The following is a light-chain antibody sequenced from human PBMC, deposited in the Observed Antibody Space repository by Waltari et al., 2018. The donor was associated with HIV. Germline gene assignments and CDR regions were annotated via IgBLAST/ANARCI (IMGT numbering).Light chain of an antibody. CDR1: SSDVGNYKL. Sequence: QSVLTQPASVSGSPGQSIPISCTGTSSDVGNYKLVSWYQQHPGKAPKLIIYEVTKRPSGVSNRFSGSKSGNTASLTISGLQAEDEADYYCCSYVGSNVWVFGGGTKLTVL. CDR3: CSYVGSNVWV. V-gene: IGLV2-23*02. J-gene: IGLJ3*02. CDR2: EVT.